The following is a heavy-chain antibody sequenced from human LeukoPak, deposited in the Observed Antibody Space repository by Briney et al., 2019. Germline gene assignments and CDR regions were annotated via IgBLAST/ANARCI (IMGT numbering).Heavy chain of an antibody. V-gene: IGHV4-34*01. CDR1: GGSFSGYY. Sequence: SETLSLTCVVYGGSFSGYYWSWIRQPPGKGLEWIGEINHSGSTNYNPSLKSRVTISVDASKNQFSLKLSSVTAADTAVYYCARVRDAFDIWGQGTMVTVSS. J-gene: IGHJ3*02. CDR2: INHSGST. CDR3: ARVRDAFDI.